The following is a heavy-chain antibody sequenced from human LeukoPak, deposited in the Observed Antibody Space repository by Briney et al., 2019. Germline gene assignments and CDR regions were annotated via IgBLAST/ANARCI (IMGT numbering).Heavy chain of an antibody. Sequence: PEGSLRLSRAASGFTFSSYSMNWVRQAPGKGLEWVSSISSSSYIYYADSVKGRFTISRDNAKNSLYLQMNSLRAEDTAVYYCARAPPRGIAYYFDYWGRGTLVTVSS. CDR2: ISSSSYI. CDR1: GFTFSSYS. D-gene: IGHD3-16*01. J-gene: IGHJ4*02. V-gene: IGHV3-21*01. CDR3: ARAPPRGIAYYFDY.